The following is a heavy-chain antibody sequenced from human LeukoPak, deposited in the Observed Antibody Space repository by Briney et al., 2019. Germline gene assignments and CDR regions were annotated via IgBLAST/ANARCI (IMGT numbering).Heavy chain of an antibody. Sequence: AAVKVTFSATGYTFTIYGNGRLRQAPGQGLEWMGWISAYNGNTNYAQKLQGRVTMTTDTSTSTAYMELRSLRSDDTDVYYYARDHPILVVPSDRPSFYYYYGPDCWVQGTAVTVSS. V-gene: IGHV1-18*01. CDR1: GYTFTIYG. CDR3: ARDHPILVVPSDRPSFYYYYGPDC. J-gene: IGHJ6*02. CDR2: ISAYNGNT. D-gene: IGHD2-2*01.